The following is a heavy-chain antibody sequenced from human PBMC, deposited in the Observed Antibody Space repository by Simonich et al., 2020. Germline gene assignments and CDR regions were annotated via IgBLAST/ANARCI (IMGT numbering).Heavy chain of an antibody. J-gene: IGHJ4*02. CDR3: ARDAAGDY. V-gene: IGHV3-21*01. Sequence: EVQLVESGGGLVKPGGSLRLSCAASGFTFSSYSMNWVRQAPGKGRGEVSSNSSSSSYIYYADSVKGRFTISRDNAKNSLYLQMNSLRAEDTAVYYCARDAAGDYWGQGTLVTVSS. CDR1: GFTFSSYS. D-gene: IGHD6-13*01. CDR2: NSSSSSYI.